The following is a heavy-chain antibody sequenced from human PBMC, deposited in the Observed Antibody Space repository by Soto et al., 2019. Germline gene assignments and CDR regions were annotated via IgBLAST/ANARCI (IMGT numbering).Heavy chain of an antibody. V-gene: IGHV1-69*13. CDR2: IIPIFGTA. J-gene: IGHJ4*02. Sequence: SVKVSCKASGGTFSSYAISWVRQAPGQGLEWMGGIIPIFGTANYAQKFQGRVTITADESTSRAYMELRSLRSEDTAVYYCARGVHYDSSGYYYFYWGQGTLVTVSS. CDR1: GGTFSSYA. D-gene: IGHD3-22*01. CDR3: ARGVHYDSSGYYYFY.